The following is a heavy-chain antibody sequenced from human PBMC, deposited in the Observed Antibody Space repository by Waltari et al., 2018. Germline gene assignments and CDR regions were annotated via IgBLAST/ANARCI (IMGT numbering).Heavy chain of an antibody. CDR3: ARLPTTVTDPPFDY. CDR1: GGSLSGYS. J-gene: IGHJ4*02. D-gene: IGHD4-4*01. Sequence: QVQLQESGPGLVKPSETLSLTCPVSGGSLSGYSWTWLRQPPGKGLEWIAYIYYSGSTNHNPSLSSRVTISVDTSKNQCSLKVSSVTAADTAVYYCARLPTTVTDPPFDYWGQGILVTVSS. CDR2: IYYSGST. V-gene: IGHV4-59*08.